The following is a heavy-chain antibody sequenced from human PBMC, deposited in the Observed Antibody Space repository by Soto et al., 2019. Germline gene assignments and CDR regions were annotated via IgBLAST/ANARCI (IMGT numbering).Heavy chain of an antibody. CDR2: IRSKAYGGTT. Sequence: GGSLRLCCTASGFTFGDYAMSWFRQAPGKGLEWVGFIRSKAYGGTTEYAASVKGRFTISRDDSKSIAYLQMNSLKTEDTAVYYCTRDISRYYYYYMDVWGKGTTVTVSS. CDR1: GFTFGDYA. V-gene: IGHV3-49*03. J-gene: IGHJ6*03. CDR3: TRDISRYYYYYMDV. D-gene: IGHD1-20*01.